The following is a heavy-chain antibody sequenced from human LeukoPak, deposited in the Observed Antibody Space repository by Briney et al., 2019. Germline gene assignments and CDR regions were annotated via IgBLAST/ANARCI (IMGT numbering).Heavy chain of an antibody. Sequence: GASVKVSCTASGYTFTSYAMHWVRQAPGQRLEWMGWINAGNGNTKYSQKFHGRVTITRDTSASTAYMELSSLRSEDTAVYYCARPYDILTNWFDPWGQGTLVTVSS. CDR3: ARPYDILTNWFDP. V-gene: IGHV1-3*01. J-gene: IGHJ5*02. CDR2: INAGNGNT. CDR1: GYTFTSYA. D-gene: IGHD3-9*01.